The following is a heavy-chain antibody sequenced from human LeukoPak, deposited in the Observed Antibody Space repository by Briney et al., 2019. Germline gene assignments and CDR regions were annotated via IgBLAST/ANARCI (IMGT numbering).Heavy chain of an antibody. J-gene: IGHJ5*02. Sequence: SETLSLTCAVYGGSFSGYYWSWIRQPPGKGVEWIGKITHSRSTNYNPSLKGRVNISVDTSKNQFSLQLNSVNAADTAVYYCTSQYYGSGGDWFGPWGQGTLVTVSS. V-gene: IGHV4-34*01. CDR2: ITHSRST. CDR3: TSQYYGSGGDWFGP. CDR1: GGSFSGYY. D-gene: IGHD3-10*01.